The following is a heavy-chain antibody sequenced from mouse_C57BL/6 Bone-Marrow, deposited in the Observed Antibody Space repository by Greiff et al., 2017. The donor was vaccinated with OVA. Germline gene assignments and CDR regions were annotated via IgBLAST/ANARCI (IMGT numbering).Heavy chain of an antibody. V-gene: IGHV1-81*01. J-gene: IGHJ3*01. CDR2: IYPRSGNT. CDR1: GYTFTSYG. D-gene: IGHD2-10*01. Sequence: VQLQQSGAELARPGASVKLSCKASGYTFTSYGLSWVKQRTGQGLEWIGEIYPRSGNTYYNEKFKGKATLTVDTSSSTAYMELRSLASEDSAVKICARAYYPGAYWGQGTLVTVSA. CDR3: ARAYYPGAY.